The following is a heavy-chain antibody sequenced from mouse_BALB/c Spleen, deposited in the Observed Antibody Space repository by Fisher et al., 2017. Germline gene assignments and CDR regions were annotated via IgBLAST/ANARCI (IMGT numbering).Heavy chain of an antibody. V-gene: IGHV1-26*01. CDR3: ARGGNSWYFDV. J-gene: IGHJ1*01. D-gene: IGHD2-1*01. Sequence: KFKGKATLTVDKSSSTAYMELLSLTSEDSAVYYCARGGNSWYFDVWGAGTTVTVS.